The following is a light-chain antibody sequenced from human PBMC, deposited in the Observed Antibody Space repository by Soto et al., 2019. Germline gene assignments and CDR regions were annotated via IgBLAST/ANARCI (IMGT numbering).Light chain of an antibody. CDR2: VAS. V-gene: IGKV1-6*01. Sequence: IQMTQSPSSLSAFVGDSVTITCRASQGVGSDLAWYQQRPGKTPKFLISVASTLQSGVPSRFSGSGFGTDFTLTISSLQPEDFATYYCLQTHNYPLTFGGGTKVDIK. CDR1: QGVGSD. CDR3: LQTHNYPLT. J-gene: IGKJ4*01.